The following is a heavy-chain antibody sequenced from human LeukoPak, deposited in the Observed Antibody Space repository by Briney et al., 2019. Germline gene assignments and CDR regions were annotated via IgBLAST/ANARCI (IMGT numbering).Heavy chain of an antibody. V-gene: IGHV3-21*01. CDR2: ISSSSSYI. CDR1: GFTFSSYS. Sequence: GGSLRLSCAASGFTFSSYSMSWVRQAPGKGLEWVSSISSSSSYIAYADSVKGRFTISRDNAKNSLYLQMNSLRAEDTAVYYCARRLGGLDVWGQGTTVTVSS. D-gene: IGHD1-26*01. CDR3: ARRLGGLDV. J-gene: IGHJ6*02.